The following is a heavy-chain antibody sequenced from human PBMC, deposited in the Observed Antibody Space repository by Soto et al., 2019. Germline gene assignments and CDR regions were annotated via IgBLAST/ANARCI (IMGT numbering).Heavy chain of an antibody. CDR2: IYYSGST. J-gene: IGHJ6*02. CDR1: GGSISSSSYY. V-gene: IGHV4-39*02. D-gene: IGHD3-10*01. CDR3: AREKGSGSFFPHPNYGMDV. Sequence: SETLSLTCTVSGGSISSSSYYWGWIRQPPGKGLEWIGSIYYSGSTYYNPSLKSRVTISVDTSKNQFSLKLSSVTAADTAVYYCAREKGSGSFFPHPNYGMDVWGQGTKVTVSS.